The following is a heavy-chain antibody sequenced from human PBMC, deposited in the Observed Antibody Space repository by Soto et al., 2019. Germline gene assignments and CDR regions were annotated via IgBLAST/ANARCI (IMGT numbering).Heavy chain of an antibody. D-gene: IGHD1-20*01. V-gene: IGHV4-31*11. J-gene: IGHJ4*02. CDR2: IFDSGTT. CDR3: ARGWQRVTGTYVY. CDR1: GASLSSVGYY. Sequence: QVQLQESGPGLVKPSQTLSLTCAVSGASLSSVGYYWHWIRQHPGKGLEWLGYIFDSGTTYYRPSLRSRLAISADTYNNQFSLRLTSVTAADTAVYYCARGWQRVTGTYVYWGQGTLVTVSS.